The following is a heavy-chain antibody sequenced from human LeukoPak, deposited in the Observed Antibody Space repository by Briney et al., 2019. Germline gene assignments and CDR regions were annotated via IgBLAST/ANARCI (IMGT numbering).Heavy chain of an antibody. CDR1: GGSFSGYY. CDR3: ARMGVSYYYDSSTYPTAFDV. CDR2: INHSGNT. D-gene: IGHD3-22*01. J-gene: IGHJ3*01. V-gene: IGHV4-34*01. Sequence: PSETLSLTCAVTGGSFSGYYWIWIRQPPGKGLEWIGEINHSGNTKYNPSLKSRVTLSVDTSKNQFSLRLNSVTAADTALYYCARMGVSYYYDSSTYPTAFDVWGQGTMVSVSS.